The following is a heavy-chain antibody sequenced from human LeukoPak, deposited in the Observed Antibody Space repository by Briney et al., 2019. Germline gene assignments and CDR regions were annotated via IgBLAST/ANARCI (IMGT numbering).Heavy chain of an antibody. V-gene: IGHV4-59*01. CDR2: IYYSGST. J-gene: IGHJ4*02. CDR3: ARLGGATSPFGY. D-gene: IGHD1-26*01. Sequence: SETLSLTCTVSGGSISSYYWSWIRQPPGKGLEWIGYIYYSGSTNYNPSLKSRVTISVDTSKNQFSLKLSSVTAADTAMYYCARLGGATSPFGYWGQGTLVTVSS. CDR1: GGSISSYY.